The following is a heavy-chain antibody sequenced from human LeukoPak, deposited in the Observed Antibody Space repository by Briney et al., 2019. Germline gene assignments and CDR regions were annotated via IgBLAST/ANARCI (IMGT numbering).Heavy chain of an antibody. V-gene: IGHV4-39*01. J-gene: IGHJ4*02. CDR2: IYYSGIT. CDR1: GGSISSSNYY. Sequence: SETLSLTCTVSGGSISSSNYYWGWIRQPPGKGLEWIGSIYYSGITYYNPSLKSRVTISVDTSNNQFSLKLSSVTAADTAMYYCARLLIYCSSTSCHFDYWGQGTLVTVSS. CDR3: ARLLIYCSSTSCHFDY. D-gene: IGHD2-2*01.